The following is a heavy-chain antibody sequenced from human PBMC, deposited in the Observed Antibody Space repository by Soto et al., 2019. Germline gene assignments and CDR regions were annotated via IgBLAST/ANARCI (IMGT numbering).Heavy chain of an antibody. V-gene: IGHV1-46*01. CDR2: INPNGGST. D-gene: IGHD2-21*01. CDR3: ARGSSVAFDY. J-gene: IGHJ4*02. CDR1: GYTFTDYY. Sequence: QVQLVQSGAEVKKPGASVKVSCKASGYTFTDYYMHWVRQAPGQGLEWMGFINPNGGSTTYLQKFQGRVTMTRDTSTRTVYMDLSSLRSEDTAVYYCARGSSVAFDYWGQGTLVTVSS.